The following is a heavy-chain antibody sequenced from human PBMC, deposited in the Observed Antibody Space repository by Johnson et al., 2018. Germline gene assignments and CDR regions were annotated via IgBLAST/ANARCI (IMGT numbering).Heavy chain of an antibody. CDR3: INPRGNWRGGCLQH. D-gene: IGHD2-15*01. CDR1: GFAFSDAR. J-gene: IGHJ1*01. V-gene: IGHV3-15*05. CDR2: IKSKNDGGTA. Sequence: VQLVESGGGLVKPGGSLRLTCAASGFAFSDARMSWVRQAPGRGLEWVGRIKSKNDGGTAEYAAPGKDRFTVSRDDSKNTVYLQMKRLKIEDIAVYYCINPRGNWRGGCLQHWGQGALVTVSS.